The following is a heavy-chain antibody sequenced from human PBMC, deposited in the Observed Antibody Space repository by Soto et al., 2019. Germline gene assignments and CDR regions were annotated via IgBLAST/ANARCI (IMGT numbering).Heavy chain of an antibody. J-gene: IGHJ6*02. CDR2: ISSVGTTT. V-gene: IGHV3-11*01. Sequence: VGSLRLSCVASGFTITDYYISWIRQAPGKGLEWVSHISSVGTTTYYADSVKGRFSISMDNAKNSLYLQMNSLRAEDTAVYYCARDQEGSGSHWLGYNYYAMDVWGQGTTVTVSS. D-gene: IGHD3-10*01. CDR1: GFTITDYY. CDR3: ARDQEGSGSHWLGYNYYAMDV.